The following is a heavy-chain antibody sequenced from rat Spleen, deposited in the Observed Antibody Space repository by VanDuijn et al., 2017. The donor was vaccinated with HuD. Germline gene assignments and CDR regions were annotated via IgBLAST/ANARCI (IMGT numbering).Heavy chain of an antibody. V-gene: IGHV5S13*01. CDR2: ISPSGGST. J-gene: IGHJ2*01. Sequence: EVQLVESGGGLVQPGRSLKLSCAASGFTFSNYGMAWVRQTPTKGLEWVSSISPSGGSTYYRDSVKGRITFSRDNAKSTLYLQMDSLRSEDTATYYCARHRGLQWDYFDYWGQGVMVTVSS. CDR3: ARHRGLQWDYFDY. D-gene: IGHD1-1*01. CDR1: GFTFSNYG.